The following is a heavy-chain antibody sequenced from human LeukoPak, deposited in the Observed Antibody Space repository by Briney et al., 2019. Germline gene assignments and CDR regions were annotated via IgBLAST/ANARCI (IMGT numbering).Heavy chain of an antibody. J-gene: IGHJ4*02. D-gene: IGHD3-22*01. V-gene: IGHV4-34*01. CDR1: GGSFSGYY. CDR3: ARRGRRVIVVVTASGYFDY. CDR2: INHSGST. Sequence: PSETLSLTCAVYGGSFSGYYWSWIRQPPGKGLEWIGEINHSGSTNYNPSLKSRVTLSVDTSKNQFSLKLSSVTAADTAVYYCARRGRRVIVVVTASGYFDYWGQGTLVTVSS.